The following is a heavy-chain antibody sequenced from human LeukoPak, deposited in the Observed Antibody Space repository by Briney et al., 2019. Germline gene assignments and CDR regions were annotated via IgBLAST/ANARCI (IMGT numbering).Heavy chain of an antibody. CDR3: AKDYYYDSSGYYYFDY. V-gene: IGHV3-23*01. CDR2: ISGSGGST. D-gene: IGHD3-22*01. CDR1: GFTFSSYA. J-gene: IGHJ4*02. Sequence: GGPLRLSCAASGFTFSSYAMSWVRQAPGKGLEWVSAISGSGGSTYYADSVKGRFTISRDNSKNTLYLQMNSLRAEDTAVYYCAKDYYYDSSGYYYFDYWGQGTLVTVSS.